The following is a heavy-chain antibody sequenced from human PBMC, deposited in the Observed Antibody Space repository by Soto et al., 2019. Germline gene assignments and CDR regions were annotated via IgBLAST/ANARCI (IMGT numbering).Heavy chain of an antibody. J-gene: IGHJ2*01. CDR3: ARAEVVVAATRYWYFDL. Sequence: GGSLRLSCAASGFTFSSYSMNWVRQAPGKGLEWVSYISSSSSTIYYADSVKGRFTISRDNAKNSLYLQMNSLRAEDTAVYYCARAEVVVAATRYWYFDLSGRATLVSVSS. CDR1: GFTFSSYS. D-gene: IGHD2-15*01. CDR2: ISSSSSTI. V-gene: IGHV3-48*01.